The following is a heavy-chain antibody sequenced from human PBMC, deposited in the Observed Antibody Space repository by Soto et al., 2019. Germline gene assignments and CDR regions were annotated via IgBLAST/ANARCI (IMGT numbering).Heavy chain of an antibody. J-gene: IGHJ6*03. CDR2: ISGSGGST. CDR3: AKSLLWFGEAQYYYYYMDV. CDR1: GFTFSSYA. D-gene: IGHD3-10*01. V-gene: IGHV3-23*01. Sequence: GGSLRLSCAASGFTFSSYAMSWVRQAPGKGLEWVSAISGSGGSTYYADSVKGRFTISRDNSKNTPYLQMNSLRAEDTAVYYCAKSLLWFGEAQYYYYYMDVWGKGTTVTVSS.